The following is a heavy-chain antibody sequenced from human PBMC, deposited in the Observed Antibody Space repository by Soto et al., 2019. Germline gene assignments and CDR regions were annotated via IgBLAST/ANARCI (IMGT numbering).Heavy chain of an antibody. J-gene: IGHJ4*02. V-gene: IGHV3-23*01. CDR2: ISGSGGST. CDR1: GFTFSSYA. Sequence: XGSLRLSCAASGFTFSSYAMSWVRQAPGKGLEWVSAISGSGGSTYYADSVKGRFTISRDNSKNTLYLQMNSLRAEDTAVYYCAKGDYESLFWDYWGQGTLVTVSS. CDR3: AKGDYESLFWDY. D-gene: IGHD4-17*01.